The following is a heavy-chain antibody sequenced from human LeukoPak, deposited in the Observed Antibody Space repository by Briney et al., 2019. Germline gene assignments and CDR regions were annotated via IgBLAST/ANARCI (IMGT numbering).Heavy chain of an antibody. J-gene: IGHJ4*02. CDR2: ISSSGSTI. D-gene: IGHD2-2*01. Sequence: QAGGCLRFSCAATGLTFSSYEMNWGRQDPGMRLEWASYISSSGSTIYYADSVKGRFTISRDNAKNSLYLQMNSLRAEDTAVYYCARDGRGSTSWGQGTLITVSS. CDR1: GLTFSSYE. CDR3: ARDGRGSTS. V-gene: IGHV3-48*03.